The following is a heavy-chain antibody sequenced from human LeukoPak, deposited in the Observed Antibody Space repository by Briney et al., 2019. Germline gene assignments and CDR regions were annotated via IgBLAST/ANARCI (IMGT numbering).Heavy chain of an antibody. CDR1: GGSISSYY. CDR2: IYYSGST. V-gene: IGHV4-59*08. J-gene: IGHJ3*02. Sequence: SETLSLTCTVSGGSISSYYWSWIRQPPGKGLEWIGYIYYSGSTNYNPSLKSRVTISVDTSKNRFSLKLSSVTAADTAVYYCARSNGASRDAFDIWGQGTMVTVSS. D-gene: IGHD2-8*01. CDR3: ARSNGASRDAFDI.